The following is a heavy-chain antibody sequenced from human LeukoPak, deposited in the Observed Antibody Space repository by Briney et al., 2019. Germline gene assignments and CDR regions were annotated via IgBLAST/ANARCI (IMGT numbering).Heavy chain of an antibody. CDR1: GGTFSSYA. D-gene: IGHD2-2*01. J-gene: IGHJ6*04. Sequence: SVKVSCKASGGTFSSYAISWVRQAPGQGLEWMGRIIPIFGIANYAQKFQGRVTITADKSTSTAYMELSSLRSEDTAVYYCASDIVVVPAAIGSGMDVWDKGTTVTVSS. CDR2: IIPIFGIA. CDR3: ASDIVVVPAAIGSGMDV. V-gene: IGHV1-69*04.